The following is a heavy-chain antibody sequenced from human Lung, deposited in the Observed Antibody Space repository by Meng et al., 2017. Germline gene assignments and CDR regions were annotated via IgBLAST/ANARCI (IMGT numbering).Heavy chain of an antibody. CDR3: ARPKQANWYFDL. Sequence: VQLQQWGAGLLKPSETLSLTRAVYGGSFSGYYWSWIRQPPGKGLEWIGEINHSGSTNYNPSLKSRVTISVDTSKNQFSLKLSSVTAADTAVYYCARPKQANWYFDLWGRGTLVTVSS. CDR1: GGSFSGYY. J-gene: IGHJ2*01. D-gene: IGHD1/OR15-1a*01. CDR2: INHSGST. V-gene: IGHV4-34*01.